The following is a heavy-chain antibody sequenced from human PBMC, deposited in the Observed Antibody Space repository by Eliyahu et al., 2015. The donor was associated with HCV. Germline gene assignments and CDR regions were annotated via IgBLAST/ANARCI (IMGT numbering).Heavy chain of an antibody. D-gene: IGHD1-7*01. CDR2: ISSSSSTI. CDR3: ARDLRSWNYVRAFDI. Sequence: EVQLVESGGGLVQPGGSLRLSCAASGFTFSSYSMNWVRQAPGKGLEWVSYISSSSSTIYYADSVKGRFTISRDNAKNSLYLQMNSLRAEDTAVYYCARDLRSWNYVRAFDIWGQGTMVTVSS. CDR1: GFTFSSYS. J-gene: IGHJ3*02. V-gene: IGHV3-48*01.